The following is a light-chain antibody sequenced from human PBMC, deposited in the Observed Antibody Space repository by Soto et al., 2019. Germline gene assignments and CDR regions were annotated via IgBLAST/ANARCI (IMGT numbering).Light chain of an antibody. CDR3: QQYTNWPYT. J-gene: IGKJ2*01. V-gene: IGKV3-15*01. Sequence: ESVLTQSPATLSVSPGERASLSCRASQSVGSNLAWYQQTAGQAPRLLIYGASTRATGIPARFSGSGSGTEFTLTISSLQSEDFAVYSCQQYTNWPYTFGQGTKLEIK. CDR1: QSVGSN. CDR2: GAS.